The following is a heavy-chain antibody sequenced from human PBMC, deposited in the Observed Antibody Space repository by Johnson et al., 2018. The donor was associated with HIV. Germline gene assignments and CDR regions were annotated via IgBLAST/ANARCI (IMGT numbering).Heavy chain of an antibody. CDR2: ISWDGGST. CDR3: AKGGLGHTDAFDI. V-gene: IGHV3-43*01. J-gene: IGHJ3*02. D-gene: IGHD6-19*01. CDR1: GFTFDDYG. Sequence: VQLVESVGGVVRPGGSLRLSCAASGFTFDDYGMNWVRQGPGKGLEWVSLISWDGGSTYYGDSLKGRFTISRDNSKNSLYLQMNSLRSEDTALYYCAKGGLGHTDAFDIWGQGTMVTVSS.